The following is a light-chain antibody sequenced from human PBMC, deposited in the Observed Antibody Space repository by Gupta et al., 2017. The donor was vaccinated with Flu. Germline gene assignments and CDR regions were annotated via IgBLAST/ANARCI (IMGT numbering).Light chain of an antibody. CDR3: SAWDDTLNAGV. CDR2: RNY. CDR1: SSNIGNNY. Sequence: QAVLTQPPSASGTPGQRVTISCSGSSSNIGNNYVYWYWQLPGAAPKLLIFRNYHRPSGVPDRFSGSKSGTSASLAITGLRSEDEADDYCSAWDDTLNAGVFGGGTKLTVL. J-gene: IGLJ3*02. V-gene: IGLV1-47*01.